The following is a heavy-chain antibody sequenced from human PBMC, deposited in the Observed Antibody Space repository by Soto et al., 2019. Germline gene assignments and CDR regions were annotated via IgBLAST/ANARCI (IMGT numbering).Heavy chain of an antibody. CDR1: GFTFSSYA. CDR2: ISYDGSNK. V-gene: IGHV3-30-3*01. J-gene: IGHJ6*02. D-gene: IGHD3-10*01. Sequence: WGSLRLSCAASGFTFSSYAMHCVRQAPCKGLEWVAFISYDGSNKYYADSVKGRFTISRDNSKNTLYLQMNSLRAEDTAVYYCARDRGYDAHDYYYNDMDVWGQGTTVTVSS. CDR3: ARDRGYDAHDYYYNDMDV.